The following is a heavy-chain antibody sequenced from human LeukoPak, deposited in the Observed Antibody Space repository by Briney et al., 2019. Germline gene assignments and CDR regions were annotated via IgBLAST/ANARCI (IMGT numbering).Heavy chain of an antibody. D-gene: IGHD3-22*01. J-gene: IGHJ4*02. Sequence: GASVKVSCKASGGTFSSYAISWVRQAPGQGLEWMGIINPSGGSTSYAQKFRGRVTMTRDTSTSTVYMELSSLRSEDTAVYYCARGYDSSGYGYLFKAPTNGFDYWGQGILVTVSS. CDR1: GGTFSSYA. CDR2: INPSGGST. CDR3: ARGYDSSGYGYLFKAPTNGFDY. V-gene: IGHV1-46*01.